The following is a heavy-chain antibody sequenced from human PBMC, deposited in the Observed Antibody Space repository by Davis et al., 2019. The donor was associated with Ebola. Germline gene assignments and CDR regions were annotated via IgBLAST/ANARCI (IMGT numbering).Heavy chain of an antibody. V-gene: IGHV3-23*01. Sequence: GESLKISCAASGFTSSSDSLHWVRQAPGKGLECVSAISGSGVSTYYADSVKGRFTISRDNSKNSLYLQMNSLRAEDTAVYYCARAEDDYGEYPDALDIWGQGTVVTVSS. CDR3: ARAEDDYGEYPDALDI. D-gene: IGHD4-17*01. CDR1: GFTSSSDS. J-gene: IGHJ3*02. CDR2: ISGSGVST.